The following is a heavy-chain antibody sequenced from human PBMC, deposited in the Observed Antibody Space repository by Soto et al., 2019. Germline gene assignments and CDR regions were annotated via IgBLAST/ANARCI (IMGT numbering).Heavy chain of an antibody. CDR3: AIDMAAAGTWFDP. CDR2: IYYSGST. Sequence: QVQLQESGPGLVKPSQTLSLTCTVSGGSISSGGYYWSWIRQHPGKGLEWIGYIYYSGSTYYNPSLKSRVTISVDTSKNQCSLKLSSVTAADTAVYYCAIDMAAAGTWFDPWGQGTLVTVSS. V-gene: IGHV4-31*03. D-gene: IGHD6-13*01. J-gene: IGHJ5*02. CDR1: GGSISSGGYY.